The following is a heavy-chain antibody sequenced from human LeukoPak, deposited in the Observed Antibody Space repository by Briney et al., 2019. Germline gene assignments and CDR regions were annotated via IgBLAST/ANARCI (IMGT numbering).Heavy chain of an antibody. CDR3: AKRTSNWNYFDY. V-gene: IGHV3-23*01. CDR2: ISGSGGST. J-gene: IGHJ4*02. Sequence: HSGGSLRLSCAASGFTFSSYAMSWVRQAPGKGLEWVSAISGSGGSTYYADSVKGRFTISRDNSKNTLYLQMNSLRAEDTAVYYCAKRTSNWNYFDYWGQGTLVTVSS. CDR1: GFTFSSYA. D-gene: IGHD1-20*01.